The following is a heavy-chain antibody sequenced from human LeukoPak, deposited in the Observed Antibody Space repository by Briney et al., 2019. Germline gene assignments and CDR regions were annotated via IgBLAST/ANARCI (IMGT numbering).Heavy chain of an antibody. V-gene: IGHV3-23*01. J-gene: IGHJ4*02. CDR2: ITGSGDTT. CDR1: GFTFSSYW. Sequence: GGSLRLSCAASGFTFSSYWMSWVRQAPGKGLEWVSGITGSGDTTFYADSVKGRFTISRDNSKNMVYLQMSSLRAEDTAHYFCARDEKLVQFNYWGQGTLVTVSS. CDR3: ARDEKLVQFNY. D-gene: IGHD4/OR15-4a*01.